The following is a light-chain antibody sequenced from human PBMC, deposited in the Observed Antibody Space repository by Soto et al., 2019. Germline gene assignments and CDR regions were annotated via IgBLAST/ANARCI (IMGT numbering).Light chain of an antibody. J-gene: IGKJ2*01. CDR2: GAS. Sequence: EIALTQSPGTLSLSPGERATLSCRASQCITNNRLAWYQQKAGQAHMHLIYGASSRATAIPDRFSGGGFGINCPLTINRLEPEGSAVYYCQQYDTSRRTFGQGSKLEIK. CDR1: QCITNNR. CDR3: QQYDTSRRT. V-gene: IGKV3-20*01.